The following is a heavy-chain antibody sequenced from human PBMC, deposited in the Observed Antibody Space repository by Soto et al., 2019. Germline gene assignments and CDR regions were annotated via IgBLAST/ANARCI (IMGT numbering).Heavy chain of an antibody. J-gene: IGHJ4*02. V-gene: IGHV4-31*03. Sequence: QVQLQESGPGLVKPSQTLSLTCTVSGGSISSGVYYWRWIRQHPGKGLEWIGYIYYSGSTYYNPSLKRRVTISVDTSKNQFSLKLSSVTAADTAVYYCAGIYSGSPGGTLRYWGQGTLVTVSS. D-gene: IGHD1-26*01. CDR3: AGIYSGSPGGTLRY. CDR1: GGSISSGVYY. CDR2: IYYSGST.